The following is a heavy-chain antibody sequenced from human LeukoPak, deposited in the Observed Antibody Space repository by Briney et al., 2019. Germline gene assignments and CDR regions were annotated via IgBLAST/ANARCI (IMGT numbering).Heavy chain of an antibody. Sequence: ASVTVSCKASGYYFTGHYTHWVRQAPGQGLEWMGWINPNSGGTNYAQKFQGRVTMTRDTSITTVYMELSRLRSDDTAVYYCARERIPVAGWFDPWGQGTLVTVSS. CDR3: ARERIPVAGWFDP. D-gene: IGHD6-19*01. CDR2: INPNSGGT. CDR1: GYYFTGHY. V-gene: IGHV1-2*02. J-gene: IGHJ5*02.